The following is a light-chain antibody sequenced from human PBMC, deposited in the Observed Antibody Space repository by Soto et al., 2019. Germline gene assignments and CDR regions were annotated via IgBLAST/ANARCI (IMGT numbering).Light chain of an antibody. V-gene: IGKV1-5*03. CDR1: QSINTW. CDR2: KAS. CDR3: QQYNSYLWT. Sequence: IQMTQSPSAMSDRVGSAHTIHSRSSQSINTWLAWYQQKCGKAPKFLIYKASSLESGVPSRFSGSGSGTEFTLTISSLQPDDFATYYCQQYNSYLWTFGQGTKVDIK. J-gene: IGKJ1*01.